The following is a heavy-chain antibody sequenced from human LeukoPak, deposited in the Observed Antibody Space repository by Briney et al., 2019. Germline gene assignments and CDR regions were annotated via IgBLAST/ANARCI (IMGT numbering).Heavy chain of an antibody. Sequence: GASVKVSCKASGYTFTSYGISWVRQAPGQGLEWMGGIIPIFGTANYAQKFQGRVTITADESTSTAYMELSSLRSEDTAVYYCARGKLCSSTSCYAPYYYYGMDVWGQGTTVTVSS. V-gene: IGHV1-69*13. CDR2: IIPIFGTA. D-gene: IGHD2-2*01. CDR1: GYTFTSYG. CDR3: ARGKLCSSTSCYAPYYYYGMDV. J-gene: IGHJ6*02.